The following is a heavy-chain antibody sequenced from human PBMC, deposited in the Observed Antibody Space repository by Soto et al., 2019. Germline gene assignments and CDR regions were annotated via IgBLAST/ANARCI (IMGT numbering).Heavy chain of an antibody. J-gene: IGHJ4*02. CDR3: ASGDFWSGYMYYFDY. D-gene: IGHD3-3*01. Sequence: GGSLRLSCAASGFTFSSYAMHWVRQAPGKWLEWVAVISYDGSNKYYADSVKGRFTISRDNSKNTLYLQMNSLRAEDTAVYYCASGDFWSGYMYYFDYWGQGTLVTVSS. V-gene: IGHV3-30-3*01. CDR1: GFTFSSYA. CDR2: ISYDGSNK.